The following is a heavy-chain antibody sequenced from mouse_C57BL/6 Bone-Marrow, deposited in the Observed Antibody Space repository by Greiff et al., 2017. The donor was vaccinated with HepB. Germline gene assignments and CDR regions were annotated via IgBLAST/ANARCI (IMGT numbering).Heavy chain of an antibody. D-gene: IGHD2-4*01. Sequence: VQLQQPGAELVKPGASVKVSCKASGYTFTSYWMHWVKQRPGQGLEWIGRSHHSDSDTNYNQKVKGKATLTVDKSSSPAYMHLSSLTSEDSAVYDCAIDYYDYDVSFDYWGQGTTLTVSS. J-gene: IGHJ2*01. CDR2: SHHSDSDT. CDR1: GYTFTSYW. CDR3: AIDYYDYDVSFDY. V-gene: IGHV1-74*01.